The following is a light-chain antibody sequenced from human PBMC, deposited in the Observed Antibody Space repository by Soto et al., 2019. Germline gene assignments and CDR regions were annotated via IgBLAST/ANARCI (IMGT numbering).Light chain of an antibody. CDR1: QTVRGEY. J-gene: IGKJ4*01. V-gene: IGKV3-20*01. CDR3: QQYDDISSGLT. CDR2: GAF. Sequence: EIVLTQSPGTLSLSPGERATVSCRASQTVRGEYLAWYQQKRGQPPRLLIYGAFNRAGGIPDRFSGSGSGTDFTLTISRLEPEDFATYYCQQYDDISSGLTFGGGTKVEI.